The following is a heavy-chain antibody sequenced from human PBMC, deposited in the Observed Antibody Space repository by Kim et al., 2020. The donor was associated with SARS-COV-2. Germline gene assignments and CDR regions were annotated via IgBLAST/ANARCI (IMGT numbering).Heavy chain of an antibody. CDR3: ARGGRYYDFWSGYSYYYYGMDV. CDR1: GGSISSSNW. CDR2: IYHSGST. Sequence: SETLSLTCAVSGGSISSSNWWSWVRQPPGKGLEWIGEIYHSGSTNYNPSLKSRVTISVHKSKNQFSLKLSSVTAADTAVYYCARGGRYYDFWSGYSYYYYGMDVWGQGTTVTVSS. D-gene: IGHD3-3*01. V-gene: IGHV4-4*02. J-gene: IGHJ6*02.